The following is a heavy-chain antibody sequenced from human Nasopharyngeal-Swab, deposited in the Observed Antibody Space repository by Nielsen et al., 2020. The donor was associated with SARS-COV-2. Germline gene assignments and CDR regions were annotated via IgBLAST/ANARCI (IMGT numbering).Heavy chain of an antibody. D-gene: IGHD6-13*01. CDR2: IYYSGST. V-gene: IGHV4-30-4*01. Sequence: PGKGLEWIGYIYYSGSTYYNPSLKSRVTISVDTSKNQFSLKLSSVTAADTAVYYCARLYTHSSSWYLDYWGQGTLVTVSS. J-gene: IGHJ4*02. CDR3: ARLYTHSSSWYLDY.